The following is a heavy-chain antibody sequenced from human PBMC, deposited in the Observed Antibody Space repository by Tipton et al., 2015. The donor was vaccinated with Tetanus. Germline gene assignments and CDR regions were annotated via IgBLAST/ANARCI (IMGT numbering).Heavy chain of an antibody. J-gene: IGHJ4*02. V-gene: IGHV4-39*01. Sequence: TLSLTCTVSGDSISSSDYYWGWIRQPPGKGLEWIGSIYHTGNTYYNPSLKSRATVSVDTAKNQFSLNLRSVIAADTAIYYCARGLGLCTGGSCSFWGQGTPVTVSS. CDR3: ARGLGLCTGGSCSF. D-gene: IGHD2-15*01. CDR2: IYHTGNT. CDR1: GDSISSSDYY.